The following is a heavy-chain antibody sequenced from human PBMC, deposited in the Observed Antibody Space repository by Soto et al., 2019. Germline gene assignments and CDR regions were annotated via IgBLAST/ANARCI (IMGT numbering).Heavy chain of an antibody. CDR1: GFTFSSYA. V-gene: IGHV3-23*01. CDR2: ISGSGGGT. Sequence: GGSLRLSCAASGFTFSSYAMSWVRQAPGKGLEWVSTISGSGGGTYYADSVKGRFTISRDNSKNTLYLQMNSLRAEDTAVYYCAKVESRYTYYYYYALDVWGQGTTVTVSS. CDR3: AKVESRYTYYYYYALDV. J-gene: IGHJ6*02. D-gene: IGHD3-16*02.